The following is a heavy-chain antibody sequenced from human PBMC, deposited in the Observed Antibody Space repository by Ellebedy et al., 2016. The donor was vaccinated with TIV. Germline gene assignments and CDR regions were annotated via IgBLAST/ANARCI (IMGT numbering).Heavy chain of an antibody. D-gene: IGHD2-2*01. CDR1: GGTFSNYA. CDR3: ARVKGYCSTASCLYFDY. V-gene: IGHV1-69*13. CDR2: IIPIFVTA. J-gene: IGHJ4*02. Sequence: AASVKVSCRASGGTFSNYAISWVRQAPGQGLEWMGGIIPIFVTAKFAQKFQGRVTLTADESTSTAYIELSSLKSEDTAVYYCARVKGYCSTASCLYFDYWGQGTLVTVSS.